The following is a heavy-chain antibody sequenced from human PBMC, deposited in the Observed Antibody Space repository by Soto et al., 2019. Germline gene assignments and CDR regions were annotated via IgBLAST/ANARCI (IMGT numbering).Heavy chain of an antibody. J-gene: IGHJ6*04. Sequence: EVQLVESGGGLVKPGGSLRLSCVASGFTFSDAWMTWVRQPPGKGLEWVGRITTKFAGQTTVFAAPVKGRFTILRDDSKNTLYLEMNNLKVGDTAVYYYATDSVSTCSAPLTFWGEGTSVTVSS. CDR2: ITTKFAGQTT. D-gene: IGHD5-12*01. CDR3: ATDSVSTCSAPLTF. V-gene: IGHV3-15*01. CDR1: GFTFSDAW.